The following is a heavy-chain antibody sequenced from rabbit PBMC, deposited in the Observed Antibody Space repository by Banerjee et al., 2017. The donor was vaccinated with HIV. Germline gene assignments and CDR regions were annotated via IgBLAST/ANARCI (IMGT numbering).Heavy chain of an antibody. V-gene: IGHV1S45*01. Sequence: QEQLEESGGDLVKPEGSLTLTCTASGFSFSNGYVMCWVRQAPGKGLEWIGCIYVGTSDTTYYASWAKGRFTISRTSSTTVTLQMTSLTAADTATYFCARDLAGVIGWNFGLWGPGTLVTVS. J-gene: IGHJ4*01. CDR1: GFSFSNGYV. D-gene: IGHD4-1*01. CDR3: ARDLAGVIGWNFGL. CDR2: IYVGTSDTT.